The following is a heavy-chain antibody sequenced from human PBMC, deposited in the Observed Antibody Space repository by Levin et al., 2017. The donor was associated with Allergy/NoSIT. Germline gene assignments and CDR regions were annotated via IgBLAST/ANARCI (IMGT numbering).Heavy chain of an antibody. V-gene: IGHV3-30-3*01. CDR3: ARAPYDSSGYYYY. Sequence: PGESLKISCAASGFTFSSYAMHWVRQAPGKGLEWVAVISYDGSNKYYADSVKGRFTISRDNSKNTLYLQMNSLRAEDTAVYYCARAPYDSSGYYYYWGQGTLVTVSS. CDR2: ISYDGSNK. D-gene: IGHD3-22*01. J-gene: IGHJ4*02. CDR1: GFTFSSYA.